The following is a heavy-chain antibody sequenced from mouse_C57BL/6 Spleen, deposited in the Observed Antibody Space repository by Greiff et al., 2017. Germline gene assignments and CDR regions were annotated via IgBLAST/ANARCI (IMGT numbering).Heavy chain of an antibody. J-gene: IGHJ3*01. Sequence: QVQLQQSGAELARPGASVKLSCKASGYTFTSYGISWVKQRTGQGLEWIGEIYPRSGNTYYNEKFKGKATLTADKSSSTAYMELRSLTSEDSAVYFCARWKAYYDYERFAYWGQGTLVTVSA. D-gene: IGHD2-4*01. CDR3: ARWKAYYDYERFAY. V-gene: IGHV1-81*01. CDR1: GYTFTSYG. CDR2: IYPRSGNT.